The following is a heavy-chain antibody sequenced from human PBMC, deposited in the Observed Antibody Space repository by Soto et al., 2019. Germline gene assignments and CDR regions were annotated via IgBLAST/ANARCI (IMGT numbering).Heavy chain of an antibody. CDR2: IYWDDDK. D-gene: IGHD3-3*01. CDR1: GFSLSTSGVG. CDR3: AHSTSTRHYDFWSGPRPDV. J-gene: IGHJ6*02. V-gene: IGHV2-5*02. Sequence: SGPTLVNPTQTLTLTCTFSGFSLSTSGVGVGWIRQPPGKALESLALIYWDDDKRYSPSLKSRLTITKDTSKNQVVLTMTNMDPVDTATYYCAHSTSTRHYDFWSGPRPDVWGQGTTVTVSS.